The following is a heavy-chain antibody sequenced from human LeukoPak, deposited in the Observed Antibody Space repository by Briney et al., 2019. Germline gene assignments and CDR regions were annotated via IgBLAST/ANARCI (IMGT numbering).Heavy chain of an antibody. CDR1: GGSISSYY. CDR2: IYYSGST. D-gene: IGHD3-3*01. J-gene: IGHJ4*02. V-gene: IGHV4-59*01. Sequence: PSETLSLTCTVSGGSISSYYWSWLRQPPGKGLEWIGYIYYSGSTNYNPSLKSRVTISVDTSKNQFSLKLSSVTAADTAVYYCARGLFYHYDFWSGYYVDATYYFDYWGQGTLVTVSS. CDR3: ARGLFYHYDFWSGYYVDATYYFDY.